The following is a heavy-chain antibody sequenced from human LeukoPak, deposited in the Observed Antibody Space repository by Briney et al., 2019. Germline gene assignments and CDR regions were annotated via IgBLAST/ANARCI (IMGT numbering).Heavy chain of an antibody. D-gene: IGHD5-12*01. J-gene: IGHJ5*02. Sequence: PGGSLRLSCAASGFTVTSSYMSWVHQAPGKGLEWVAVLYSGGQTYYAGSVRGRFTISRDASKNTLCLQMNSLRAEDTAEYYCARARCDTCGYGSWGQGTLVTVSS. CDR2: LYSGGQT. CDR3: ARARCDTCGYGS. CDR1: GFTVTSSY. V-gene: IGHV3-66*02.